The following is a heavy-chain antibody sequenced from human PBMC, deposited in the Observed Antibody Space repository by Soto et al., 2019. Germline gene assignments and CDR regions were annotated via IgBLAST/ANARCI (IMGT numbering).Heavy chain of an antibody. Sequence: SETLSLTCTVSGDSVTSDDSYWGWIRRPPGQGLEWIGSIYYSGSTYYNPSLKSRVTISVDTSKNQFSLKLSSVTAADTAVYYCVRGGDRGYNYWGQGTLVTVSS. CDR1: GDSVTSDDSY. D-gene: IGHD5-18*01. CDR3: VRGGDRGYNY. CDR2: IYYSGST. J-gene: IGHJ4*02. V-gene: IGHV4-39*01.